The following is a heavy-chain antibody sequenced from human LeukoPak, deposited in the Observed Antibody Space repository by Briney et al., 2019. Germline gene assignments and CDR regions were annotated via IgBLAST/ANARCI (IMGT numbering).Heavy chain of an antibody. CDR3: ASERAAAISYYYYYYMDV. J-gene: IGHJ6*03. D-gene: IGHD2-2*01. V-gene: IGHV4-34*01. Sequence: PSETLSLTCAVYGDSFSGYYWSWIRQPPGKGLEWIAEINHRGTTHYNPSLKSRVTISVDTSKNQFSLKLNSVTAADTAIYYCASERAAAISYYYYYYMDVWGKGTTVTVSS. CDR2: INHRGTT. CDR1: GDSFSGYY.